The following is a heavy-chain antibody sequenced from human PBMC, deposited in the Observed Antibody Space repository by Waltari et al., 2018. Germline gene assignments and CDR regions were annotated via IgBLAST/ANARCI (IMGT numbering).Heavy chain of an antibody. J-gene: IGHJ6*03. CDR3: AKGRREKEEVYYYYMDV. CDR1: GFTFDDYA. V-gene: IGHV3-43D*04. CDR2: ISWDGGST. Sequence: AASGFTFDDYAMHWVRQAPGTGLEWVALISWDGGSTYYADSVKGRFTISRDNSKNSLYLQMNSLRAEDTALYYCAKGRREKEEVYYYYMDVWGKGTTVTVSS. D-gene: IGHD1-26*01.